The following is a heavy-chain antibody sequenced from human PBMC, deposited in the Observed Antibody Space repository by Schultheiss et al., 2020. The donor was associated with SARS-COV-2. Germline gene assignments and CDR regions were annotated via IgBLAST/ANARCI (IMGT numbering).Heavy chain of an antibody. CDR3: ARGGYSYGFQPYYFDY. CDR2: IYTSGST. CDR1: GGSVSSYY. V-gene: IGHV4-4*07. J-gene: IGHJ4*02. Sequence: SETLSLTCTVSGGSVSSYYWSWIRQPAGKGLEWIGRIYTSGSTYYNPSLKSRVTISVDTSKNQFSLKLSSVTAADTAVYYCARGGYSYGFQPYYFDYWGQGTLVTVSS. D-gene: IGHD5-18*01.